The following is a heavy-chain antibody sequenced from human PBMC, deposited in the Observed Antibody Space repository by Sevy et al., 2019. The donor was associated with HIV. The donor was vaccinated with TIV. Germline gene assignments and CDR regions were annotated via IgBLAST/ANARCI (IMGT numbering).Heavy chain of an antibody. D-gene: IGHD6-19*01. CDR3: AKDSGWDHLS. J-gene: IGHJ5*02. Sequence: GGSLRLSCAASGFTFSNYGMSWVRQAPGKGLEWVSGISNSGDRTYYGDSVKGRFTISRDNSKNTLSLQMNSLRAEDTAIYYCAKDSGWDHLSWGQGTLVTVSS. CDR2: ISNSGDRT. V-gene: IGHV3-23*01. CDR1: GFTFSNYG.